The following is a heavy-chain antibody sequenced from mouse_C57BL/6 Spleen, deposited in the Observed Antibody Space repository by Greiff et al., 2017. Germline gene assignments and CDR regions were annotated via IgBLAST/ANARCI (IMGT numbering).Heavy chain of an antibody. CDR3: ALNYYGSSDYFDY. CDR1: GYTFTSYW. V-gene: IGHV1-64*01. J-gene: IGHJ2*01. CDR2: IHPNSGST. D-gene: IGHD1-1*01. Sequence: QVQLQQPGAELVKPGASVKLSCKASGYTFTSYWMHWVKQRPGQGLEWIGMIHPNSGSTNYNEKFKSKATLTVDKSSSTAYMQLSSLTSEDSAVYYCALNYYGSSDYFDYWGQGTTLTVSS.